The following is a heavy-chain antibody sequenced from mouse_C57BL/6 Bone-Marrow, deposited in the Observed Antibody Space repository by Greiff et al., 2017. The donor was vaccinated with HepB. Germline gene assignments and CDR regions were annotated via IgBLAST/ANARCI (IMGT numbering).Heavy chain of an antibody. J-gene: IGHJ3*01. CDR3: ARDFNYYGSSYVGFAY. D-gene: IGHD1-1*01. CDR2: IYPSDSET. CDR1: GYTFTSYW. Sequence: QVQLQQPGAELVRPGSSVKLSCKASGYTFTSYWMDWVKQRPGQGLEWIGNIYPSDSETHYNQKFKDKATLTVDKSSSTAYMQLSSLTSEDSAVYYCARDFNYYGSSYVGFAYWGQGTLVTVSA. V-gene: IGHV1-61*01.